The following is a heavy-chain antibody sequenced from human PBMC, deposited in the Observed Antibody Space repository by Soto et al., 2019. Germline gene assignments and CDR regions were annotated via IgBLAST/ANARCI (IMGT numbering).Heavy chain of an antibody. V-gene: IGHV4-34*01. CDR1: GGSFSGYY. CDR2: INHSGST. CDR3: ARGKEGRPTAAAGINV. J-gene: IGHJ6*04. D-gene: IGHD6-13*01. Sequence: SETLSLTCAVYGGSFSGYYWSWIRQPPGKGLEWIGEINHSGSTNYNPSLKSRVTISVDTSKNQFSLKLSSVTAADTAVYYCARGKEGRPTAAAGINVWGKGTTVTVSS.